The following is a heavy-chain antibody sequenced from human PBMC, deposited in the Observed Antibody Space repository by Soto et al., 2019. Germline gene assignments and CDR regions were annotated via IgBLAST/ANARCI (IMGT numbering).Heavy chain of an antibody. CDR2: TYPGDSET. CDR3: ARLGFPAAIYFDS. D-gene: IGHD6-25*01. CDR1: GYSFTSYW. V-gene: IGHV5-51*01. J-gene: IGHJ4*02. Sequence: GESLKISCNGSGYSFTSYWIGWVRQMPGKGLEWMGITYPGDSETKYSPDFEGQVTISADRSTNTAYLQWRSLRASDTAMYYCARLGFPAAIYFDSWGLGTMVTAPQ.